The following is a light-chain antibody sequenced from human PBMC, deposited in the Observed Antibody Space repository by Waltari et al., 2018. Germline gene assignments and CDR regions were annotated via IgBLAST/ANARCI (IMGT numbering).Light chain of an antibody. CDR3: QSFDRSLNGVI. Sequence: QSVLTQPPSVSGAPGQRVTISCTGSSSNIGAGYDVSWYQPLPRTAPKLPIPGTYNRPSGVPDRVSASRSGTSSALAITGLQAEDEADYYCQSFDRSLNGVIFGGGTKLTVL. CDR1: SSNIGAGYD. J-gene: IGLJ2*01. V-gene: IGLV1-40*01. CDR2: GTY.